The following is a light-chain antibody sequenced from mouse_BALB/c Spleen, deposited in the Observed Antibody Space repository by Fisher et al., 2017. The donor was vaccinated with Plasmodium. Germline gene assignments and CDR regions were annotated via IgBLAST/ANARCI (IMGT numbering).Light chain of an antibody. J-gene: IGKJ5*01. CDR3: SQSAHIPLT. Sequence: DIVMTQSPLSLPVSLGDQVSISCRSSQSLLHSYGDTYLHWHLQKPGQSPKLLIYKVSNRFSGVPARFSGSGSGTDFTLKIRRVEAEDLGVYFCSQSAHIPLTFGAGAKLELK. CDR1: QSLLHSYGDTY. V-gene: IGKV1-110*01. CDR2: KVS.